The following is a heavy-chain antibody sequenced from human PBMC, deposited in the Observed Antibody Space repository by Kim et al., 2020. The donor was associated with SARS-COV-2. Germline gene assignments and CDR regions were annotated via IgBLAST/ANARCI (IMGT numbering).Heavy chain of an antibody. J-gene: IGHJ6*02. Sequence: GGSLRLSCAASGFTFSSYSMNWVRQAPGKGLEWVSYISSSSSTIYYADSVKGRFTISRDNAKNSLYLQMNSLRAEDTAVYYCASYDIGPNYYYGMDVWGQGTTVTVSS. CDR2: ISSSSSTI. V-gene: IGHV3-48*04. CDR3: ASYDIGPNYYYGMDV. CDR1: GFTFSSYS. D-gene: IGHD3-22*01.